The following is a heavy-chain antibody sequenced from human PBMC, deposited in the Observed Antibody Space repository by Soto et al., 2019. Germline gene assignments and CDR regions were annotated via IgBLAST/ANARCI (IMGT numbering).Heavy chain of an antibody. CDR1: GYSITAGGYY. Sequence: TLSLTCSVSGYSITAGGYYWSWIRQHPGKGLEWIGSFYSSGSIIYNPSLKSRVSISGDTSRNQFSMTLTSVTAADTALYYCARMYSSGSGWFHPWGQGTLVTVSS. D-gene: IGHD3-22*01. CDR2: FYSSGSI. V-gene: IGHV4-31*03. J-gene: IGHJ5*02. CDR3: ARMYSSGSGWFHP.